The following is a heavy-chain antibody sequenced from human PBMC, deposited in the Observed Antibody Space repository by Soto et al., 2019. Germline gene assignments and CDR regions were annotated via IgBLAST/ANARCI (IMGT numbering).Heavy chain of an antibody. V-gene: IGHV4-34*01. Sequence: QVQLQQWGAGLLKPSETLSLTCAVYGGSFSGYYWSWIRQPPGKGLEWIGEINHSGSTNYNPSLKSRVTISVDTSKNQFSLKLSSVTAADTAVYYCARHRFGVVITWGQGTLVTASS. CDR1: GGSFSGYY. D-gene: IGHD3-3*01. CDR2: INHSGST. J-gene: IGHJ5*02. CDR3: ARHRFGVVIT.